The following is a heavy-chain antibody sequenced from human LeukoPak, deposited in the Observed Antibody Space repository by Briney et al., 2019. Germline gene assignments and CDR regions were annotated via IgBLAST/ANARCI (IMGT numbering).Heavy chain of an antibody. Sequence: GGSLRLSCAASGFTFSSYAMSWVRQAPGKGLEWVSAISGSGGSTYYADSVKGQFTISRDNSKNTLYLQMNSLRAEDTAVYYCAKYGWFGELYNWFDPWGQGTLVTVSS. CDR2: ISGSGGST. CDR3: AKYGWFGELYNWFDP. J-gene: IGHJ5*02. CDR1: GFTFSSYA. V-gene: IGHV3-23*01. D-gene: IGHD3-10*01.